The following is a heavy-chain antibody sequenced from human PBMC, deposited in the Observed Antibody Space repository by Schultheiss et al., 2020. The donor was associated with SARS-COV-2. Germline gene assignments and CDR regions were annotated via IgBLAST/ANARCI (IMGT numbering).Heavy chain of an antibody. CDR3: AKERSSSGWYWDY. D-gene: IGHD6-19*01. CDR1: GGSFSGYY. Sequence: SQTLSLTCAVYGGSFSGYYWSWIRQPPGKGLEWIGEINHSGSTNYNPSLKSRVTISVDTSKNQFSLKLSSVTAADTAVYYCAKERSSSGWYWDYWGQGTLVTVSS. V-gene: IGHV4-34*01. J-gene: IGHJ4*02. CDR2: INHSGST.